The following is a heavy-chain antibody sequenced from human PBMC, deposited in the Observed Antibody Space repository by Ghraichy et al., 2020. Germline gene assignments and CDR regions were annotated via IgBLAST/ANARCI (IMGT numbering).Heavy chain of an antibody. CDR2: IKSDGSEK. CDR3: ASLDTAMITGPAGY. D-gene: IGHD5-18*01. V-gene: IGHV3-7*01. CDR1: GFSFSISW. J-gene: IGHJ4*02. Sequence: GESLNISCAASGFSFSISWMSWVRQAPGKELEWVACIKSDGSEKYYVDSVKGRFTISRDNAKNSLYLHMNSLRAEDTALYYCASLDTAMITGPAGYWGQGTLVTVSS.